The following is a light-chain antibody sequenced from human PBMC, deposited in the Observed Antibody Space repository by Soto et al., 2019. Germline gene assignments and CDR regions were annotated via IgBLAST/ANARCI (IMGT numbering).Light chain of an antibody. CDR1: QSVLYSSNNKNY. J-gene: IGKJ1*01. V-gene: IGKV4-1*01. CDR3: QQYYSTPRT. CDR2: WAS. Sequence: DIVISQSPYSLAVSLFESATINCKSSQSVLYSSNNKNYLAWYQQKPGQPPKLLIYWASTRESGVPDRFSGSGSGTDFTLTISSLQAEDVAVYYCQQYYSTPRTFGQGTKVDI.